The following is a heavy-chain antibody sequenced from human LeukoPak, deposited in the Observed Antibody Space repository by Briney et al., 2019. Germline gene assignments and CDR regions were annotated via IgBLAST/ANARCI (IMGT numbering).Heavy chain of an antibody. V-gene: IGHV4-34*01. CDR2: INHSGST. CDR1: GGSFSGYY. Sequence: SETLSLTCAVFGGSFSGYYWSWIRQPPGKGLEWIGEINHSGSTDYNPSLKSRVTISGDSSKNQFSPNLNSVTAADTAVYYCARLSITLFGVVSAHFDHWGQGTLVTVSS. J-gene: IGHJ4*02. CDR3: ARLSITLFGVVSAHFDH. D-gene: IGHD3-3*01.